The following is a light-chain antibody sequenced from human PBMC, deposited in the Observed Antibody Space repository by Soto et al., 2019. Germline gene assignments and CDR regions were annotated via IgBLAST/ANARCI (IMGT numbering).Light chain of an antibody. V-gene: IGKV3D-20*02. CDR1: QSVSSSY. CDR3: QERTGWPPWT. J-gene: IGKJ1*01. CDR2: RAS. Sequence: EIVLTQSPGTLSLSPGERATLSCRASQSVSSSYLAWYQQKPGQAPKVLIYRASSRATGIPDRFSGSGSGTDFTLTISSLEPEDFAVYYCQERTGWPPWTFGQGTKVDIK.